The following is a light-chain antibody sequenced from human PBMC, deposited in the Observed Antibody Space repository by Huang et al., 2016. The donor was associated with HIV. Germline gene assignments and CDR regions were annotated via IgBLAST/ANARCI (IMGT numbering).Light chain of an antibody. J-gene: IGKJ4*01. CDR2: WAS. CDR3: QQYCNVPLT. V-gene: IGKV4-1*01. CDR1: QNILYISNDIYC. Sequence: DIVMTQYPDSLAVSLGERATINCKSSQNILYISNDIYCLAWYQKKPGQHPKLLFYWASTRQSGFPERFNGSGSGTDFTLTINNLQPEDVALYYCQQYCNVPLTFGGGTQVEIK.